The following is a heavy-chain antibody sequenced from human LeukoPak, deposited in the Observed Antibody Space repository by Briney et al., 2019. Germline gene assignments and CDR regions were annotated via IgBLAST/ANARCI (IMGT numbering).Heavy chain of an antibody. J-gene: IGHJ4*02. D-gene: IGHD6-19*01. CDR3: ARDHSASGWYDYDRFDF. CDR1: GFTFSTYS. Sequence: GGSLRLSCAASGFTFSTYSMNWVRQAPGKGLEWVSSISNSGTDIYYADSVKGRFTISRDNAKNSLSLQMNSLRAEDTAVYFCARDHSASGWYDYDRFDFWGQGTLVTVSS. CDR2: ISNSGTDI. V-gene: IGHV3-21*01.